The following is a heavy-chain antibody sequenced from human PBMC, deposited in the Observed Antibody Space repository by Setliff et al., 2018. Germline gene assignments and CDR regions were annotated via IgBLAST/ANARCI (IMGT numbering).Heavy chain of an antibody. V-gene: IGHV4-39*01. Sequence: SETLSLTCTVSGGSISNSTFYWGWIRQPPGKGLEWIGRIYHGGDTYYNASLKSRLTISVDTSKNQFSLKLRSVTAADTAVYYCARTGTYGYFDYWGQGALVTVSS. CDR3: ARTGTYGYFDY. J-gene: IGHJ4*02. CDR1: GGSISNSTFY. CDR2: IYHGGDT. D-gene: IGHD1-1*01.